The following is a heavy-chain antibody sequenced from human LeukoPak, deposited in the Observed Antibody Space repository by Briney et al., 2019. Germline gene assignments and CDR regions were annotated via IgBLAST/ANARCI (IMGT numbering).Heavy chain of an antibody. CDR3: AKSARGVIITRYYYYMDV. Sequence: PGGSLRLSCAASGFTFSSYWMHWVRQAPGKGLVWVSRINSDGSSTSYADSVKGRFTISRDNSKNTLYLQMNSLRAEDTAVYYCAKSARGVIITRYYYYMDVWGKGTTVTISS. V-gene: IGHV3-74*01. CDR2: INSDGSST. D-gene: IGHD3-10*01. CDR1: GFTFSSYW. J-gene: IGHJ6*03.